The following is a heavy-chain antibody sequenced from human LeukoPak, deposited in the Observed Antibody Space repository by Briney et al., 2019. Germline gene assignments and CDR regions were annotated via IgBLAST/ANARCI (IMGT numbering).Heavy chain of an antibody. V-gene: IGHV3-7*03. CDR3: AKYNPSRAFDI. D-gene: IGHD1-14*01. J-gene: IGHJ3*02. CDR2: IKQDGSEK. Sequence: GSLRLSCAASGFTFSSYWMSWVRQAPGKGLEWVANIKQDGSEKYYVDSVKGRFTISRDNSKNTLYLQMNSLRAEDTAVYYCAKYNPSRAFDIWGQGTMVTVSS. CDR1: GFTFSSYW.